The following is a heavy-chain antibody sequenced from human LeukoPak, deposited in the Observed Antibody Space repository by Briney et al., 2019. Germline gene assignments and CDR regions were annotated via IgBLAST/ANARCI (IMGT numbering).Heavy chain of an antibody. D-gene: IGHD1-1*01. Sequence: PSETLSLTCAVYGGSFSGYYWSWIRQPPGKGLEWIGEINHSGSTNYNPSLKSRVTISVDTSMNQFSLKLRSVTAADTAVYYCARLTTTGRGYIDVWGKGTTVTVSS. J-gene: IGHJ6*03. CDR3: ARLTTTGRGYIDV. V-gene: IGHV4-34*01. CDR2: INHSGST. CDR1: GGSFSGYY.